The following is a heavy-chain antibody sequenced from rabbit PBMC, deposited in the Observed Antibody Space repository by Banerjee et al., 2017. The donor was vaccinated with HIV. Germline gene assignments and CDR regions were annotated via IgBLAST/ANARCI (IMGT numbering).Heavy chain of an antibody. J-gene: IGHJ6*01. CDR1: GFSFSSSYW. D-gene: IGHD7-1*01. V-gene: IGHV1S45*01. Sequence: QEQLVESGGGLVQPEGSLTLTCTASGFSFSSSYWICWVRQAPGKGLEWIACGDAGSSGTTYYATWAKGRFTISKTSSTTVTLQMTSLTAADTATYFCARSYAGYSGYGYLHLWGPGTLVTVS. CDR3: ARSYAGYSGYGYLHL. CDR2: GDAGSSGTT.